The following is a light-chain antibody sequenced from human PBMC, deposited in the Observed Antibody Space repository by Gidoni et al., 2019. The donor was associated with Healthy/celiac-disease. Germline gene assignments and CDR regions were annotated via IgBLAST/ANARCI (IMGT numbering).Light chain of an antibody. Sequence: IVLTQSPGTLSLSPGERPTLSCRGSQSVSSSYLAWYQQKPGQAPRLLIYGASSRATGIPDRFRGSGSGTDFTLIISRLEPEDFAVYYCQQYGSSPLTFGGGTKVEIK. CDR1: QSVSSSY. V-gene: IGKV3-20*01. J-gene: IGKJ4*01. CDR2: GAS. CDR3: QQYGSSPLT.